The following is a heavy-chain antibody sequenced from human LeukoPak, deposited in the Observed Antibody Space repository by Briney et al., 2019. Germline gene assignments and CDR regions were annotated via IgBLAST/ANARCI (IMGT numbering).Heavy chain of an antibody. D-gene: IGHD3-10*01. J-gene: IGHJ2*01. CDR3: AKGGAMVRGVISRWYFDL. Sequence: PGGSLRLSCAASGFTFSSYAMSWVRQVPGKGLEWVSAISGSGGSTYYADSVKGRFTISRDNSKNTLYLQMNSLRAEDTAVYYCAKGGAMVRGVISRWYFDLWGRGTLVTVSS. V-gene: IGHV3-23*01. CDR2: ISGSGGST. CDR1: GFTFSSYA.